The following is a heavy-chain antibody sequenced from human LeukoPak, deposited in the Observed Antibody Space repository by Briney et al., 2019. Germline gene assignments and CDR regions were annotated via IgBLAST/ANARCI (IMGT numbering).Heavy chain of an antibody. V-gene: IGHV4-59*12. J-gene: IGHJ5*02. CDR1: GGSISSYY. Sequence: SETLSLTCTVSGGSISSYYWSWIRQPPGKGLEWIGYIYYSGSTNYNPSLKSRVTISVDTSKNQFSLKLSSVTATDTAVYYCARSYYYDSSARGGNWFDPWGQGTLVTVSS. CDR2: IYYSGST. D-gene: IGHD3-22*01. CDR3: ARSYYYDSSARGGNWFDP.